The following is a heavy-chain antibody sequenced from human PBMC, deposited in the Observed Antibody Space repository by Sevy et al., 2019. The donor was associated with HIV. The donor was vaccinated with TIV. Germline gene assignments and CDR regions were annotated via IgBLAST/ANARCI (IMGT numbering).Heavy chain of an antibody. J-gene: IGHJ6*02. CDR2: ISVSGDFT. D-gene: IGHD2-8*01. CDR3: ARENRHCTNGICYGYYGMDV. CDR1: GFTFSNYA. Sequence: GGSLRLSCADSGFTFSNYAMAWVRQAPGKGLEWVSAISVSGDFTYYADSVRGRFTVSRDKSKNTLFLQMNSLRAEDTAVYYCARENRHCTNGICYGYYGMDVWGQGTTVTVSS. V-gene: IGHV3-23*01.